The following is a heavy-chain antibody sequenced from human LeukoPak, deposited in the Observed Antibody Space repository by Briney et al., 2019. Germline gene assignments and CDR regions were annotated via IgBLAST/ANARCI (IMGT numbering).Heavy chain of an antibody. D-gene: IGHD1-26*01. V-gene: IGHV1-2*02. J-gene: IGHJ4*02. Sequence: GASVKVTCKASGYTFTGYYMHWLRHAPGQGLEWMGWINPNSGATNYAQKFQGRVTLTRDTSISTAYMELNRLTSDDTAVFYCARAIFVGYSGFDYWGQGTLITVSS. CDR1: GYTFTGYY. CDR3: ARAIFVGYSGFDY. CDR2: INPNSGAT.